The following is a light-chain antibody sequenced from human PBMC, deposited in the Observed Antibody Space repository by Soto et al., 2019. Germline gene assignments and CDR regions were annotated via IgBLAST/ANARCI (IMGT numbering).Light chain of an antibody. J-gene: IGLJ1*01. CDR1: SSDVGAYDY. CDR3: SSFAGSNNFPYV. CDR2: EIN. V-gene: IGLV2-8*01. Sequence: QSALTQPPSASGSPGQSVTISCTGTSSDVGAYDYVSWYQQHPGKAPKLMIYEINKRPSGVPDRFSGSKSGNTASLTVSGLQAEDEADYYCSSFAGSNNFPYVFGTGTKFAVL.